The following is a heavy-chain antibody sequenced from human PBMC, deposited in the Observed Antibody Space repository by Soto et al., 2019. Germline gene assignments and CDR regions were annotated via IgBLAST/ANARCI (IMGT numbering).Heavy chain of an antibody. Sequence: EVQLVESGGGLVKPGGSLRLSCAASGFTFSSYSMNWVRQAPGKGLECVSSISSSSSYIYYADSVKGRFTISRDNAKNSLYLQMNSLRAEDTAVYYCARDPKQHDFWSGPIGYYFDYWGQGSLVTVSS. D-gene: IGHD3-3*01. CDR3: ARDPKQHDFWSGPIGYYFDY. CDR1: GFTFSSYS. V-gene: IGHV3-21*01. CDR2: ISSSSSYI. J-gene: IGHJ4*02.